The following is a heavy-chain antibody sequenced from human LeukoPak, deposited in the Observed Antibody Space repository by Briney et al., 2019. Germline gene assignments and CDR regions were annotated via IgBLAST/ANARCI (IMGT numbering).Heavy chain of an antibody. D-gene: IGHD3-22*01. V-gene: IGHV3-23*01. J-gene: IGHJ4*02. Sequence: PGGSLRLSCAASGFTFSSYAMSWVRQAPGKGLEWVSAISGSGGSTYYADSVKGRFTISRDNSKNTLYLQMNSLRAEDTAVYYCAKGRAYYYDSSGYYFDYWGQGTLATVSS. CDR3: AKGRAYYYDSSGYYFDY. CDR2: ISGSGGST. CDR1: GFTFSSYA.